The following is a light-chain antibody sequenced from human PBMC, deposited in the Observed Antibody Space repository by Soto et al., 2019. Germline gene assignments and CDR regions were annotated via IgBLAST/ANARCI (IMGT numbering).Light chain of an antibody. CDR2: DTF. Sequence: DIQMTQSPSSLSASVGARVTITCRASQGIGNDVDWYQQRPGKAPERLIYDTFTLASGVPSRFSGSGSGTEFTLTIASLQPEDIATYYCLQDHAYPWTFGQGTKVDIK. CDR1: QGIGND. CDR3: LQDHAYPWT. V-gene: IGKV1-17*01. J-gene: IGKJ1*01.